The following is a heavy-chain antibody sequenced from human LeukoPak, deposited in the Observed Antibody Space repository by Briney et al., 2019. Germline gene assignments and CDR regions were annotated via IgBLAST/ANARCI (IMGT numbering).Heavy chain of an antibody. CDR1: GFTFSNAW. J-gene: IGHJ4*02. Sequence: RGSLRLSCAASGFTFSNAWMSWVRQAPGKGLEWVSYISSSSSYTNYADSVKGRFTISRDNAKNSLYLQMNSLRAEDTAVYYCARGDLDGSNFDYWGQGTLVTVSS. CDR3: ARGDLDGSNFDY. D-gene: IGHD3-10*01. CDR2: ISSSSSYT. V-gene: IGHV3-11*05.